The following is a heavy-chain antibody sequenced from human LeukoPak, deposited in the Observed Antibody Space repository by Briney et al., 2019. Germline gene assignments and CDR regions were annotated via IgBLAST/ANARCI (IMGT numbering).Heavy chain of an antibody. D-gene: IGHD4-11*01. CDR1: GGSISSYY. CDR2: IYYSGGT. V-gene: IGHV4-59*01. CDR3: ARGEPYMTTVPYYFDY. Sequence: SETLSLTCTVSGGSISSYYWSWIRQPPGKGLEWIGYIYYSGGTNYNPSLKSRVTISVDTSKNQFSLKLSSVTAADTAVYYCARGEPYMTTVPYYFDYWGQGTLVTVSS. J-gene: IGHJ4*02.